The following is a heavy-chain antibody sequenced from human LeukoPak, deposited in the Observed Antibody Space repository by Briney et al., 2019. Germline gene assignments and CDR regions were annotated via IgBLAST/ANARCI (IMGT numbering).Heavy chain of an antibody. J-gene: IGHJ4*02. Sequence: ASVKVSCKASGGTFSSYAISWVRQAPGQGLEWMGRIIPILGIANYAQKFQGRVTITADKSTGTAYMELSSLRSEDTAVYYCARAAAAAPPLDYWGQGTLVTVSS. D-gene: IGHD6-13*01. CDR2: IIPILGIA. CDR3: ARAAAAAPPLDY. V-gene: IGHV1-69*04. CDR1: GGTFSSYA.